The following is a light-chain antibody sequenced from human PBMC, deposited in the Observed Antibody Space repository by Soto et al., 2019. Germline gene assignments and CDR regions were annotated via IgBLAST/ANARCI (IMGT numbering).Light chain of an antibody. V-gene: IGKV1-33*01. CDR2: VAS. Sequence: DIQMTQSPSSLSASVGDRVTITCQASQDISNYLNWYQQKPGKAPKLLIYVASNLETGVPSRFSGSGSGTDFTFTISSLQPEDIATYYCQQYDNLLFGPGTKVDIK. J-gene: IGKJ3*01. CDR3: QQYDNLL. CDR1: QDISNY.